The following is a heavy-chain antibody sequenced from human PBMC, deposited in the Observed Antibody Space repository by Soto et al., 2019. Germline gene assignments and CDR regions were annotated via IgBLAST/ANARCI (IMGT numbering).Heavy chain of an antibody. CDR1: GFTFSSYA. Sequence: PGGSLRLSCAASGFTFSSYAMIWVRQAPGKGLEWVSAISGSGGSTYYADSVKGRFTISRDNSKNTLYLQMNSLRAEDTAVYYCASPRTGYSSGWYKYYFDYWGQGTLVTVSS. J-gene: IGHJ4*02. CDR3: ASPRTGYSSGWYKYYFDY. V-gene: IGHV3-23*01. D-gene: IGHD6-19*01. CDR2: ISGSGGST.